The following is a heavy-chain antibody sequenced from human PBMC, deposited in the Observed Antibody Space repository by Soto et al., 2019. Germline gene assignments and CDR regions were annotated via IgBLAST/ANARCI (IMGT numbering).Heavy chain of an antibody. J-gene: IGHJ6*03. CDR2: IKQDGSEK. CDR3: ARDLPPRDIVVVPAANMDV. V-gene: IGHV3-7*01. Sequence: GGSLRLSCAASGFTFSSYWMSWVRQAPGKGLEWVANIKQDGSEKYYVDSVKGRFTISRDNAKNSLYLQMNSLRAEDTAVYYCARDLPPRDIVVVPAANMDVWGKGTTVTVSS. D-gene: IGHD2-2*01. CDR1: GFTFSSYW.